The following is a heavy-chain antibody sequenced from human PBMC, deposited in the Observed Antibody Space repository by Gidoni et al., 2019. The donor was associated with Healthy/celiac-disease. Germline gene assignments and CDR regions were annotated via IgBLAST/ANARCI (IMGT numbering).Heavy chain of an antibody. J-gene: IGHJ5*02. V-gene: IGHV3-30-3*01. CDR3: AREYDILTGYRTPHWFDP. D-gene: IGHD3-9*01. CDR2: ISYDGSNK. CDR1: GFTFSSYA. Sequence: QVQLVESGGGVVQPGRSLRLSCAASGFTFSSYAMHWVRQAPGKGLEWVAVISYDGSNKYYADSVKGRFTISRDNSKNTLYLQMNSLRAEDTAVYYCAREYDILTGYRTPHWFDPWGQGTLVTVSS.